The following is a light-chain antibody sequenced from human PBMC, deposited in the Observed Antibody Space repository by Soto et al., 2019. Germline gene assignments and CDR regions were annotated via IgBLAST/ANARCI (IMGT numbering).Light chain of an antibody. Sequence: DIQMTQSPSSLSASVGDRVTITCRASQSISIYLNWYQQKPGKAPKLLIYAASNLQSGVPSRFSGRGSGTDFTLTISSLQPEDFATYYCQQSYSTPLTFGPGTKVDIK. V-gene: IGKV1-39*01. CDR2: AAS. CDR3: QQSYSTPLT. CDR1: QSISIY. J-gene: IGKJ3*01.